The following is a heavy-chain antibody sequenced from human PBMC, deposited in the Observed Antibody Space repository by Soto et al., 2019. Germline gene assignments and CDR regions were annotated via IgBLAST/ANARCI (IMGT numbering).Heavy chain of an antibody. Sequence: ASVKVSCKGSGYTFTSYYMHWVRHSPGQGLEWMGIINPSGGSKSYAQRFQGRVTMTRDTSTSTVYMEMSSLLSENTAVYYRAGXPGFVDASWTYYCGMDFWGQGTTVTVSS. D-gene: IGHD5-12*01. V-gene: IGHV1-46*01. CDR3: AGXPGFVDASWTYYCGMDF. CDR1: GYTFTSYY. J-gene: IGHJ6*02. CDR2: INPSGGSK.